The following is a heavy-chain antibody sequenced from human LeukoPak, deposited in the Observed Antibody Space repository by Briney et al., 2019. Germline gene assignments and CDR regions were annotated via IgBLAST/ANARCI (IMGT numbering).Heavy chain of an antibody. CDR2: ISSTGSNI. CDR1: GFTFSDYY. V-gene: IGHV3-11*01. CDR3: ARDSSMIREFDY. D-gene: IGHD3-10*01. J-gene: IGHJ4*02. Sequence: GGSLRLSCAASGFTFSDYYMSWIRQAPGKGLEWGSYISSTGSNIYYADSVKGRFTISRDNAKNSLYLQMNSLRAEDTAVYYCARDSSMIREFDYWGQGTLVTVSS.